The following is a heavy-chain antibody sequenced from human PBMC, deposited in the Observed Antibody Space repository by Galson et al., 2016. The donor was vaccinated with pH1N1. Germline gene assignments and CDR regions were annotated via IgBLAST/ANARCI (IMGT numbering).Heavy chain of an antibody. J-gene: IGHJ5*02. V-gene: IGHV1-18*01. D-gene: IGHD3-16*01. CDR1: GYTFDMFG. CDR3: ARDTKIEGVTTGWFDP. Sequence: SVKVSCKASGYTFDMFGISWVRQVPGQGLQWMGWINPYDGNTNYAQKFQGRVTLTTDTSTSTACLELRSLRSDDTAVYYCARDTKIEGVTTGWFDPWGQGTLVTVSS. CDR2: INPYDGNT.